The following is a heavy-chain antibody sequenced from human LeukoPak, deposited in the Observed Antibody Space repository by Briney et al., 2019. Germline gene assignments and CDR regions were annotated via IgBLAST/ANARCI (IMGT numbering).Heavy chain of an antibody. CDR2: ISGSGGST. CDR1: GFTLSSYA. V-gene: IGHV3-23*01. Sequence: GGSLRLSCAASGFTLSSYAMSWVRQAPGKGLEWVSTISGSGGSTNYADSVKGRFTISRDNSKNTLNLQMNSLRAEDTAVYYCAKAPHFIAVAGTNYYFDYWGQGTLVTVSS. CDR3: AKAPHFIAVAGTNYYFDY. D-gene: IGHD6-19*01. J-gene: IGHJ4*02.